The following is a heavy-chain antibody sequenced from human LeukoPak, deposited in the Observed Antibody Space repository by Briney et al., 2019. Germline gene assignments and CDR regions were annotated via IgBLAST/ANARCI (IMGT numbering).Heavy chain of an antibody. Sequence: NASETLSLTCTVSGDSISSGDYYWSWIRQPAGKGLEWIGRISSSGSTNYNPSLKSRVTISVDTSKNQFSLKLSSVTAADTAVYYCARVPSYGPVYYFDYWGQGTLVTVSS. CDR1: GDSISSGDYY. D-gene: IGHD5-18*01. CDR3: ARVPSYGPVYYFDY. V-gene: IGHV4-61*02. J-gene: IGHJ4*02. CDR2: ISSSGST.